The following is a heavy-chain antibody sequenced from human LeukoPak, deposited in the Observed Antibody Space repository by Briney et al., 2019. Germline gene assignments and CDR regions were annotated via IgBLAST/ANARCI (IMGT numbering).Heavy chain of an antibody. CDR2: ISGNGDNP. V-gene: IGHV3-23*01. Sequence: QAGGSLRLSCAASGFTFSSHVMSWVRQAPGEGLEWVSCISGNGDNPSYAGSVKGRFTISRDNSKNTLYLQMNSLGAEDTAVYYCARPEAYGDYPYYYFDSWGQGTLVTVSS. J-gene: IGHJ4*02. CDR3: ARPEAYGDYPYYYFDS. CDR1: GFTFSSHV. D-gene: IGHD4-17*01.